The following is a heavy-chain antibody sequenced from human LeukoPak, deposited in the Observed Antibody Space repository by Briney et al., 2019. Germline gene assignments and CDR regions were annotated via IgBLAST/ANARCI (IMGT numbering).Heavy chain of an antibody. CDR1: GGSISSGSYY. D-gene: IGHD3-10*01. V-gene: IGHV4-61*02. Sequence: PSETLSLTCTVSGGSISSGSYYWSWIRQPAGKGLEWIGSIYTSGSTNYNPSLKSRVTISVDTSKNQFSLKLSSVTAADTAVYYCARGEITMVRGVIIAKSPFDYWGQGTLVTVSS. CDR3: ARGEITMVRGVIIAKSPFDY. J-gene: IGHJ4*02. CDR2: IYTSGST.